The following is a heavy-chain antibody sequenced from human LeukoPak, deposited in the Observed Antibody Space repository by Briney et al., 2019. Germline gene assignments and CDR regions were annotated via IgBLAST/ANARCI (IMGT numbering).Heavy chain of an antibody. CDR1: GYTLTELS. J-gene: IGHJ3*02. V-gene: IGHV1-24*01. CDR2: FDPEDGET. D-gene: IGHD3-10*01. Sequence: ASVKVSCKVSGYTLTELSMHWVRQAPGKGLEWMGGFDPEDGETIYAQKFQGRVTMTEDTSTDTAYMELSSLRSEDTAVYYCARPYYYGSGSSKAFDIWGQGTMVTVSS. CDR3: ARPYYYGSGSSKAFDI.